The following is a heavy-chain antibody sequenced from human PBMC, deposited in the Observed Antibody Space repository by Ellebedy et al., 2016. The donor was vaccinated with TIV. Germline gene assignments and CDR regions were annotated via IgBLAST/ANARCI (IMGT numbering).Heavy chain of an antibody. CDR2: ISSDGSNK. J-gene: IGHJ4*02. V-gene: IGHV3-30*03. Sequence: GGSLRLXXVASGFTFRSHGIYCVRQAPGKGLEWVAVISSDGSNKYYADSVKGRFTISRDNSKNTLYLQMNSLRTDDMAVYYCARGGSSGSSDYWGQGTLVTVSS. CDR3: ARGGSSGSSDY. CDR1: GFTFRSHG. D-gene: IGHD3-10*01.